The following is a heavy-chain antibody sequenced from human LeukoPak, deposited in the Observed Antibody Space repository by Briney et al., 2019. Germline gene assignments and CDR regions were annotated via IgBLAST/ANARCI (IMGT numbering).Heavy chain of an antibody. D-gene: IGHD2-15*01. CDR1: VFTFSSYA. J-gene: IGHJ4*02. Sequence: QTGGPLRLSCAASVFTFSSYAMSWVPQAPGKVLERVSSISGSGTYTYYADSVEGRFTISRDNSKNTLYLQMNSLRAEDTAVYYCAKGYCSDTNCQTRLGLDYWGQGTLVTVSS. CDR2: ISGSGTYT. V-gene: IGHV3-23*01. CDR3: AKGYCSDTNCQTRLGLDY.